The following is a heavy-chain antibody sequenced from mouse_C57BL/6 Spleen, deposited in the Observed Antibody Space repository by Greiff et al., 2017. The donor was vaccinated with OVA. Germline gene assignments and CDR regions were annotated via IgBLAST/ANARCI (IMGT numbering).Heavy chain of an antibody. Sequence: EVQLVESGGGLVKPGGSLKLSCAASGFTFSDYGMHWVRQAPEKGLEWVAYISSGSSTIYYADTVKGRFTISRDNAKNTLFLQMTSLRSEDTAMYYCARPVDYDLYYYAMDYWGQGTSVTVSS. CDR3: ARPVDYDLYYYAMDY. D-gene: IGHD2-4*01. CDR2: ISSGSSTI. V-gene: IGHV5-17*01. J-gene: IGHJ4*01. CDR1: GFTFSDYG.